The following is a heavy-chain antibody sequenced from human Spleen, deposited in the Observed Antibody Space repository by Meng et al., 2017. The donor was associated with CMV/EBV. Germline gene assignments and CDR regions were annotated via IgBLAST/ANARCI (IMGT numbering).Heavy chain of an antibody. CDR3: ARDQLYYYDTAGNFQGFFDY. V-gene: IGHV3-43*01. CDR2: ISWDGGIT. CDR1: GFSFDDYT. D-gene: IGHD3-22*01. J-gene: IGHJ4*02. Sequence: GESLKISCAVSGFSFDDYTMHWIRQAPGKGLEWVSLISWDGGITYYADSVKGRFTISRDNTKNSLYLQMNSLRAEDTAVYFCARDQLYYYDTAGNFQGFFDYWGQGTLVTVSS.